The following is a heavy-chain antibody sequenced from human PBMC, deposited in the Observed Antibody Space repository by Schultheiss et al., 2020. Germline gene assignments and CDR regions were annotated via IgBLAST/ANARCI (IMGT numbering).Heavy chain of an antibody. D-gene: IGHD5-18*01. J-gene: IGHJ4*02. Sequence: SETLSLTCTVSGGSISSGGYYWSWIRQHPGKGLEWIGYIYYSGSTYYNPSLKSRVTISVDTSKNQFSLKLSSVTAADTAVYYCARRGYRNHFDYWGQGTLVNVSS. CDR1: GGSISSGGYY. CDR3: ARRGYRNHFDY. V-gene: IGHV4-31*03. CDR2: IYYSGST.